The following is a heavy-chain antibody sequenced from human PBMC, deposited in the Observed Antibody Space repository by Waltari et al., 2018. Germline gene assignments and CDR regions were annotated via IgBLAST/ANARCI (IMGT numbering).Heavy chain of an antibody. J-gene: IGHJ4*02. CDR3: ARDRGRGIYLDS. CDR1: GDSMSSTDW. D-gene: IGHD2-15*01. V-gene: IGHV4-4*02. CDR2: VQRSGRT. Sequence: QLRLQESGPGLVKPSGTLSLTCAVSGDSMSSTDWWSWVRQSPGKGLEWIGQVQRSGRTNYNPSFASRVTVSVDTSTNQFSLKVTSATAADTAVYFCARDRGRGIYLDSWGQGTLVTVSP.